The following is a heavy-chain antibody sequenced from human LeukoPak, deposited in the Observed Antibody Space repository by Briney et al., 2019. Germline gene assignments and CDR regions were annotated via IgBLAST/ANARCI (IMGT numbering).Heavy chain of an antibody. CDR1: GVSIRDSY. Sequence: PSETLSLTCSVSGVSIRDSYWSWVRQPAGKGLEWIGRTYISGKSNYNPSLRSRVTMSLDTSKNHFSLKLSSVTAADTAVYYCARARWLQNWGQGTLVTVSS. CDR2: TYISGKS. V-gene: IGHV4-4*07. D-gene: IGHD5-12*01. J-gene: IGHJ4*02. CDR3: ARARWLQN.